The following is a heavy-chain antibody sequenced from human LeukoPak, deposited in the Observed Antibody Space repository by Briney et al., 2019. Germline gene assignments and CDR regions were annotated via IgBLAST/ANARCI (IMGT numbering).Heavy chain of an antibody. Sequence: PSETLSLTCAVYGGSLSGYYWSWIRQPPGKGLEWIGEINHSGSTNYNPSLKSRVTISVDTSKNQFSLKLSSVTAADTAVYYCASGWSQDYWGQGTLVTVSS. CDR3: ASGWSQDY. CDR1: GGSLSGYY. J-gene: IGHJ4*02. CDR2: INHSGST. D-gene: IGHD2-8*02. V-gene: IGHV4-34*01.